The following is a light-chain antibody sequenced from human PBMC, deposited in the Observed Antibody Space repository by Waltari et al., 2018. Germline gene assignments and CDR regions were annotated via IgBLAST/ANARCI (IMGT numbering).Light chain of an antibody. J-gene: IGLJ2*01. Sequence: QSALTQPASVSGSPGQSLTISCTGTSSDVGGYNYVSWYQLPPGKAPKLMIYEVRKRPSGVSNRFSGSKSGNTASLTISGLQAEDEADYYCSSYTSSSTVVFGGGTKLTVL. V-gene: IGLV2-14*01. CDR2: EVR. CDR3: SSYTSSSTVV. CDR1: SSDVGGYNY.